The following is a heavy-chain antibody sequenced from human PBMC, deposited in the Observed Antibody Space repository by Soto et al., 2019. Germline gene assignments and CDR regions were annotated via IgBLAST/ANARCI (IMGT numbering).Heavy chain of an antibody. CDR3: AKENWANPDS. D-gene: IGHD7-27*01. CDR2: IYYGGST. J-gene: IGHJ4*02. Sequence: PSETLSLTCTVSGDSISTDYWRWIRLPPGKRLKWIGFIYYGGSTNYNPSLKSRVTISVDTPKNQFSLKLSSVTAADTAVYYCAKENWANPDSWGQGTLVTVSS. V-gene: IGHV4-4*08. CDR1: GDSISTDY.